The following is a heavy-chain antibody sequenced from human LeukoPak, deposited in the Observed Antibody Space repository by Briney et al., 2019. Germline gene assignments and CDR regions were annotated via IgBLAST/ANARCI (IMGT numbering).Heavy chain of an antibody. CDR1: GGSIGTYY. CDR2: IYYSRNT. V-gene: IGHV4-59*08. Sequence: PSETLSLTCTVSGGSIGTYYWTWIRQPPGKGLEWIGYIYYSRNTNYNPSLSSRVTISLDTSKSQFSLTLRSLTAADTAMYYCARRYTASPGERFDYWGQGILVTVSS. CDR3: ARRYTASPGERFDY. D-gene: IGHD2-2*02. J-gene: IGHJ4*02.